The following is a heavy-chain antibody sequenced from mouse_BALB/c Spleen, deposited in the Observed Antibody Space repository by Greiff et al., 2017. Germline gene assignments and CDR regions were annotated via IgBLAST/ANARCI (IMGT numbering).Heavy chain of an antibody. V-gene: IGHV1S56*01. Sequence: QVQLKQSGPELVKPGASVKMSCKASGYTFTSYYIHWVKQRPGQGLEWIGWIYPGDGSTKFNEKFKGKTTLTADKSSSTAYMLLSSLTSEDSAIYFCARGRGYYGSGTMDYWGQGTSVTVSS. D-gene: IGHD1-1*01. CDR3: ARGRGYYGSGTMDY. CDR2: IYPGDGST. CDR1: GYTFTSYY. J-gene: IGHJ4*01.